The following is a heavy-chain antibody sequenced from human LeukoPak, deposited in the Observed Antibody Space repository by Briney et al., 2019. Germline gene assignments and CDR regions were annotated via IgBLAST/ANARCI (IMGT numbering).Heavy chain of an antibody. V-gene: IGHV4-59*01. J-gene: IGHJ4*02. CDR3: ARFAYGLPWYFDY. Sequence: PSETLSLTCTVSGGSISSYYWSWIRQPPGKGLEWIGYIYYIWSTNYNPSLKSRVTISVATCKNQFSLKLSSVTAADTAVYYCARFAYGLPWYFDYWGQGTLVTVSS. CDR1: GGSISSYY. CDR2: IYYIWST. D-gene: IGHD3-10*01.